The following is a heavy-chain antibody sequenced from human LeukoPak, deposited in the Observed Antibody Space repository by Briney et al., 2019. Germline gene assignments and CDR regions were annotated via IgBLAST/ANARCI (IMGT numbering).Heavy chain of an antibody. D-gene: IGHD2-15*01. Sequence: GGSLRLSCAASGFTFSSYSMNWVRQAPGKGLEWVSYISSSSNTIYYADSVEGRFTISRDNAKNSLYLQMNSLRAEDTAVYYCARGWWFDYWGQGTLVTVSS. CDR3: ARGWWFDY. J-gene: IGHJ4*02. CDR1: GFTFSSYS. V-gene: IGHV3-48*01. CDR2: ISSSSNTI.